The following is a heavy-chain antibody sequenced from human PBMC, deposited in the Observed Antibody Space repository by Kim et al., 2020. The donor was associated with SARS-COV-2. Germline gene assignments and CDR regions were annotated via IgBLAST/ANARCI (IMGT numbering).Heavy chain of an antibody. CDR1: GGSFSGYY. Sequence: SETLSLTCAVYGGSFSGYYWSWIRQPPGKGLEWIGEINHSGSTNYNPSLKSRVTISVDTSKNQFSLKLSSVTAADTAVYYCARGHYYDSSGYYYGNWFDPWGQGTLVTVSS. J-gene: IGHJ5*02. CDR2: INHSGST. D-gene: IGHD3-22*01. CDR3: ARGHYYDSSGYYYGNWFDP. V-gene: IGHV4-34*01.